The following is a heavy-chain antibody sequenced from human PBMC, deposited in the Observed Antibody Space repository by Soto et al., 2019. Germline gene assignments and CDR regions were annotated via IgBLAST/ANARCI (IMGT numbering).Heavy chain of an antibody. D-gene: IGHD3-10*01. Sequence: ASVKVSCKASGYTFTSYGISWVRQAPGQGLEWMGWIGAYNGNTNYAQKLQGRVTMTTDTSTSTAYMELRSLRSDDTAVYYCAGGWFGEDYYGMDVWGQGTTVTVSS. CDR3: AGGWFGEDYYGMDV. CDR2: IGAYNGNT. CDR1: GYTFTSYG. J-gene: IGHJ6*02. V-gene: IGHV1-18*01.